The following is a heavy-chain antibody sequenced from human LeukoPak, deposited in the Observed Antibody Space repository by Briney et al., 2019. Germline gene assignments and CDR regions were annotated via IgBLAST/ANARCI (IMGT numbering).Heavy chain of an antibody. D-gene: IGHD3-22*01. V-gene: IGHV4-38-2*02. CDR1: GYSLSSGFF. CDR2: FSHRGGS. J-gene: IGHJ4*02. CDR3: ARAQDFSDSSGPNYLDF. Sequence: SETLSLTCTVSGYSLSSGFFCDWIRQSPGKGLEWIGSFSHRGGSYHNPSLKSRVTISVDTSKNQFSLKLLSVAAADTAVYYCARAQDFSDSSGPNYLDFWGQGILVTVSS.